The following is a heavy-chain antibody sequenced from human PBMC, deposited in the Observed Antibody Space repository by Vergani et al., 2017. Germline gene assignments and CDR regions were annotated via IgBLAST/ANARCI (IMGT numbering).Heavy chain of an antibody. D-gene: IGHD5-12*01. CDR2: IKSKTDGGTT. CDR1: GFTFSNAW. Sequence: EVQLVESGGGLVKPGGSLRLSCAASGFTFSNAWMSWVRQAPGKGLEWVGRIKSKTDGGTTDYAAPVKGRFTISRDDSKNTLYLQMNSLRAEDTAVYYCARVPHVMGQWLRLGVVSKTDAFDIWGQGTMVTVSS. CDR3: ARVPHVMGQWLRLGVVSKTDAFDI. V-gene: IGHV3-15*01. J-gene: IGHJ3*02.